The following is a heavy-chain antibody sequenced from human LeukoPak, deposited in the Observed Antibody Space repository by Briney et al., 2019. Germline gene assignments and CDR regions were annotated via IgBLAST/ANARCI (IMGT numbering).Heavy chain of an antibody. V-gene: IGHV4-34*01. CDR3: ARRGNAGWAY. D-gene: IGHD1-1*01. CDR2: IYHSGST. Sequence: PSETLSLTCAVYGGSFSDYYFTWIRQPPGKGLEWIGSIYHSGSTYYNPSLKSRVTISVDTSKNQFSLKLSSVTAADTAVYYCARRGNAGWAYWGQGTLVTVSS. CDR1: GGSFSDYY. J-gene: IGHJ4*02.